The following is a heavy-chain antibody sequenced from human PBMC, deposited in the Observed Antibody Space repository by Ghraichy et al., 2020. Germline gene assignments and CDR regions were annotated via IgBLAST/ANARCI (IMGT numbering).Heavy chain of an antibody. Sequence: GESLNISCAASGFTFSDYYMSWIRQAPGKGLEWVSYISSSGSTIYYADSVKGRFTISRDNAKNSLYLQMNSLRAEDTAVYYCARGPPMVTAIPESYYYYGIDFWVQGTTFTVSS. CDR3: ARGPPMVTAIPESYYYYGIDF. J-gene: IGHJ6*02. D-gene: IGHD2-21*02. CDR2: ISSSGSTI. CDR1: GFTFSDYY. V-gene: IGHV3-11*01.